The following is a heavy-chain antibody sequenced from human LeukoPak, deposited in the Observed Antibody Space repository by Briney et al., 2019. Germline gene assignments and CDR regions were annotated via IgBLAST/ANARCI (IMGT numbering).Heavy chain of an antibody. V-gene: IGHV3-7*02. Sequence: GGSLRLSCAASGFTFSNYWMSWVRQAPGKGLEWVANINRDGNVKYYVDSVRGRFTISRDNAKNSLYLQVNRLRAEDTAVYYCAKCSSGSSGWYGMDVWGQGTTVTVSS. D-gene: IGHD6-25*01. CDR3: AKCSSGSSGWYGMDV. CDR1: GFTFSNYW. J-gene: IGHJ6*02. CDR2: INRDGNVK.